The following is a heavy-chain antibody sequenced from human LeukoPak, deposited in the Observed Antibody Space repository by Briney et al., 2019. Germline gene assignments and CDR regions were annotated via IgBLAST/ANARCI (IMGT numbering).Heavy chain of an antibody. V-gene: IGHV3-21*01. CDR2: ISSSSSYI. CDR3: ARGDLDYYDSSGYPNWFDP. CDR1: GFTFSSYS. Sequence: GGSLRLSCAASGFTFSSYSMNWVRQAPGKGLEWVSSISSSSSYIYYADSVKGRFTISRDNAKNSLYLQMNSLRAEDTAVYYCARGDLDYYDSSGYPNWFDPWGQGTLVTVSS. D-gene: IGHD3-22*01. J-gene: IGHJ5*02.